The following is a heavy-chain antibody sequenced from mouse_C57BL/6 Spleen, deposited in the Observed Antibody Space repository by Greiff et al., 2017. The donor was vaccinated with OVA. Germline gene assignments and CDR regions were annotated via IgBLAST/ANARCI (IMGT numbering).Heavy chain of an antibody. CDR1: GYSFTGYF. CDR3: ARYEDGSSYEDDY. Sequence: EVQGVESGPELVKPGDSVKISCKASGYSFTGYFMNWVMQSHGKSLEWIGRINPYNGDTFYNQKFKGKATLTVDKSSSTAHMELRSLTSEDSAVYYCARYEDGSSYEDDYWGQGTTLTVSS. V-gene: IGHV1-20*01. D-gene: IGHD1-1*01. CDR2: INPYNGDT. J-gene: IGHJ2*01.